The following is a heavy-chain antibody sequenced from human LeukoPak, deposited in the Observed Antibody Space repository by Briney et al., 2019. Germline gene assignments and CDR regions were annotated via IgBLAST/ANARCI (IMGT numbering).Heavy chain of an antibody. CDR1: GGSFSGYY. Sequence: SETLSLTCAVYGGSFSGYYWSWIRQPPGKGLEWIGEINHSGSTNYNPSLKSRVTMSVDTSKNQFSLKLSSVTAADTAVYYCARDFYCSSTSCYNDYWGQGTLVTVSS. CDR3: ARDFYCSSTSCYNDY. J-gene: IGHJ4*02. CDR2: INHSGST. V-gene: IGHV4-34*01. D-gene: IGHD2-2*02.